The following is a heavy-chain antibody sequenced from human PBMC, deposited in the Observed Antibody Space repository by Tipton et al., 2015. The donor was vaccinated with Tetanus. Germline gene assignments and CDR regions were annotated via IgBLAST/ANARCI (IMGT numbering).Heavy chain of an antibody. D-gene: IGHD1-1*01. J-gene: IGHJ4*02. Sequence: TLSLTCTVSGGSISSGGYYWSWIRQHPGKGLEWIGYIYYSGSTYYNPSLKSRVTISVDTSKNQFSLKLSSVTAADTAVYYCARDKRTGYFDYWGQGTLVTVSS. CDR1: GGSISSGGYY. V-gene: IGHV4-31*03. CDR3: ARDKRTGYFDY. CDR2: IYYSGST.